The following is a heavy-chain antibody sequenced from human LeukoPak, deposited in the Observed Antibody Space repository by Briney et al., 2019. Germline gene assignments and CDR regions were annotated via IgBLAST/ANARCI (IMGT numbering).Heavy chain of an antibody. J-gene: IGHJ4*02. V-gene: IGHV5-51*01. CDR3: AIPPRRRWLQARDQYYFDY. CDR2: IYPGDSDT. Sequence: GESLKISCKGSGYSFTSYWIGWVRQMPGKGLEWMGIIYPGDSDTRYSPSFQGQVTISADKSISTAYLQWSSLKASDTAMYYCAIPPRRRWLQARDQYYFDYWGQGTLVTVSS. D-gene: IGHD5-24*01. CDR1: GYSFTSYW.